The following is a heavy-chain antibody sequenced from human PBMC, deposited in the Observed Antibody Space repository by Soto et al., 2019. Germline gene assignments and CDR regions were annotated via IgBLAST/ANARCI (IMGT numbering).Heavy chain of an antibody. Sequence: GGSLRLSYAASGFTVSSYHMSWVRQAPGKGLEWVSVSYSAGSADFADSVKGRFTISRDNSKNTLYLQMNSLRAEDTAVYYCAKDWDIVVVTAIRYGMDVWGQGTTVTVSS. CDR3: AKDWDIVVVTAIRYGMDV. CDR2: SYSAGSA. J-gene: IGHJ6*02. CDR1: GFTVSSYH. V-gene: IGHV3-66*02. D-gene: IGHD2-21*02.